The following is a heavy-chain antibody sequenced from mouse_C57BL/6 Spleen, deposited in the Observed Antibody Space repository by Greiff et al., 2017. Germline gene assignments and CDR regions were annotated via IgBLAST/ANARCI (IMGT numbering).Heavy chain of an antibody. CDR1: GYAFSSYW. CDR2: IYPGDGDT. J-gene: IGHJ1*03. V-gene: IGHV1-80*01. CDR3: ARSPYYYGSSYWYFDV. Sequence: QVQLKESGAELVKPGASVKISCKASGYAFSSYWMNWVKQRPGKGLEWIGQIYPGDGDTNYNGKFKGKATLTADNSSSTAYMQLSSLTSEDSAVYFCARSPYYYGSSYWYFDVWGTGTTVTVSS. D-gene: IGHD1-1*01.